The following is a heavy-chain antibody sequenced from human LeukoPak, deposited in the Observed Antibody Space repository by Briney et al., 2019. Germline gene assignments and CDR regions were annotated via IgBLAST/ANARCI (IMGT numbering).Heavy chain of an antibody. CDR2: IIPIFGTA. CDR3: ARAPYYYGSGSFYFDY. J-gene: IGHJ4*02. D-gene: IGHD3-10*01. V-gene: IGHV1-69*05. CDR1: GGTFSSYA. Sequence: ASVKVSCKASGGTFSSYAISWARQAPGQGLEWMGGIIPIFGTANYAQKFQGRVTITTDESTSAAYMELSSLRSEDTAVYYCARAPYYYGSGSFYFDYWGQGTLVTVSS.